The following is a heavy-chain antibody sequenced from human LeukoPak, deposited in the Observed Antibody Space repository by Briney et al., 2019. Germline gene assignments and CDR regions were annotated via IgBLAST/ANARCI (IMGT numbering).Heavy chain of an antibody. D-gene: IGHD3-9*01. V-gene: IGHV4-30-2*01. Sequence: SETLSLTCKVSGDSLSSSTCNWSWIRQPPGKGLEWIGYISQSGNSYFTPSLKSRATISVDRSKNQFSLKLSSVTAADTAVYYCARGTYYDILTPPDYWGQGTLVTVSS. CDR2: ISQSGNS. CDR1: GDSLSSSTCN. J-gene: IGHJ4*02. CDR3: ARGTYYDILTPPDY.